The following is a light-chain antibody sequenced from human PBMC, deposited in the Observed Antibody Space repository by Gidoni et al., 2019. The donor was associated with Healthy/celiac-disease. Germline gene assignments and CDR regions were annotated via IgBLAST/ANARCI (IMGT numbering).Light chain of an antibody. CDR1: QSISSY. Sequence: DIQMTQSPSALSASVGDRVTITCRASQSISSYLNWYQQKPGKAPKLLFYAASSLQSGVPLRFSGSGSGTDVILTISSLQPEDCATYYGQQSYSTPQRTFGQGTKVEIK. CDR2: AAS. CDR3: QQSYSTPQRT. J-gene: IGKJ1*01. V-gene: IGKV1-39*01.